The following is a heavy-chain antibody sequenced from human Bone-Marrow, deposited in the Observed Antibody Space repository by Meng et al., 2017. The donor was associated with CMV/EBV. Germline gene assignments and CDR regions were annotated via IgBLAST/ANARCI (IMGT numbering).Heavy chain of an antibody. D-gene: IGHD2-2*02. J-gene: IGHJ6*02. CDR2: IYYSGST. V-gene: IGHV4-59*01. Sequence: GSLRLSCTVSGGSISSYYWSWIRQPPGKGLEWIGYIYYSGSTNYNPSLKSRVTISVDTSKNQFSLKLSSVTAADTAVYYCARDAVVPAAITQSADYYYYGMDFWGQGNTVNVSS. CDR1: GGSISSYY. CDR3: ARDAVVPAAITQSADYYYYGMDF.